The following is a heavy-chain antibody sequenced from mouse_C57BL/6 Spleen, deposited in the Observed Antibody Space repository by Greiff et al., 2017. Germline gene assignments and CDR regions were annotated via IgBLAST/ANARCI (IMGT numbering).Heavy chain of an antibody. V-gene: IGHV1-53*01. CDR2: INPSNGGT. CDR1: GYTFTSYW. CDR3: ARPSYYYGSSYWFAY. Sequence: VQLQQSGTELVKPGASVKLSCKASGYTFTSYWMHWVKQRPGQGLEWIGNINPSNGGTNYNEKFKSKATLTVDKSSSTAYMQLSSLTSEDSAVYYCARPSYYYGSSYWFAYWGQGTLVTVSA. D-gene: IGHD1-1*01. J-gene: IGHJ3*01.